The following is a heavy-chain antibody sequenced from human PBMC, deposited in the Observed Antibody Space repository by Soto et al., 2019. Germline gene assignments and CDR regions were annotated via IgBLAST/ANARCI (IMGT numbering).Heavy chain of an antibody. J-gene: IGHJ4*02. D-gene: IGHD3-22*01. CDR2: ISGSGGST. Sequence: EVQLLESGGGLVQPGGSLRLSCAASGFTFSSYAMSWVRQAPGKGLEWVSAISGSGGSTYYADSVKGRFTISRDNSKTTLYLQMNSLRAEDTAVYYCAKGGSYDSSGQDFDYWGQGTLVTVSS. CDR1: GFTFSSYA. V-gene: IGHV3-23*01. CDR3: AKGGSYDSSGQDFDY.